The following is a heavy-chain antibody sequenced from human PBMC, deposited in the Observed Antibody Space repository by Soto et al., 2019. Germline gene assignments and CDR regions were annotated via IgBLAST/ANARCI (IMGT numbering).Heavy chain of an antibody. CDR3: ARDIAVAGTKTGWFDP. D-gene: IGHD6-19*01. V-gene: IGHV4-4*02. J-gene: IGHJ5*02. CDR2: IYHSGST. CDR1: SGSISSSNW. Sequence: SETLSLTCAVSSGSISSSNWWSWVRQPPGKGLEWIGEIYHSGSTNYNPSLKSRVTISVDKSKNQFSLKLSSVAAADTAVYYCARDIAVAGTKTGWFDPWGQGTLVTVSS.